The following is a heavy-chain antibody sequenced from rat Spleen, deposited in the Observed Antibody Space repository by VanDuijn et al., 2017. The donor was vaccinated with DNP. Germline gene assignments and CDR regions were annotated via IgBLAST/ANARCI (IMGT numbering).Heavy chain of an antibody. Sequence: EVQLVESGGGLVQPGRSLKLSCVASGFTFNNYWMAWIRQVPTKGLEWVAYISYDGGDTYYGDSVKGRFTVSRDNGKNTLYLQMNSLRSEDTATYYCARGDYGSNRYAMDAWGQGTSVTVSS. D-gene: IGHD1-4*01. CDR2: ISYDGGDT. J-gene: IGHJ4*01. CDR3: ARGDYGSNRYAMDA. CDR1: GFTFNNYW. V-gene: IGHV5S13*01.